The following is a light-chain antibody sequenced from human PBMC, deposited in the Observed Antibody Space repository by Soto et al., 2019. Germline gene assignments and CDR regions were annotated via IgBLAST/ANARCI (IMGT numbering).Light chain of an antibody. CDR2: DVT. V-gene: IGLV2-14*03. J-gene: IGLJ2*01. CDR3: SSYTSTSTLVL. CDR1: SSDVGGYKY. Sequence: QSVLTQPASVSGSPGQSITISCTGASSDVGGYKYVSWYQHHPGKAPKLLIYDVTIRPSGVSDRFSGSKSRNTASLTISGLQAEDESTYYCSSYTSTSTLVLFGGGTKLTVL.